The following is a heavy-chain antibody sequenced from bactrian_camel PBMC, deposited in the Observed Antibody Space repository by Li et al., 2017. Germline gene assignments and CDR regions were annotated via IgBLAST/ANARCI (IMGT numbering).Heavy chain of an antibody. CDR2: IYSGDGSA. J-gene: IGHJ4*01. V-gene: IGHV3S26*01. CDR1: GYTYSPNC. D-gene: IGHD2*01. CDR3: AVYDAYAGRCSFREDYYYY. Sequence: HVQLVESGGGSVQAGGSLRLSCAASGYTYSPNCMGWFRQAPGKEREGVARIYSGDGSAIYTDSAKGRFTISQDNASKTVVLQMNSLKPEDTAMYHCAVYDAYAGRCSFREDYYYYWGPGTQVTVS.